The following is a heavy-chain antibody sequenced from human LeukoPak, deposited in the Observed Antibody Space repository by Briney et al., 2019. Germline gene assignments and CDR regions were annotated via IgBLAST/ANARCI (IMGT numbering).Heavy chain of an antibody. CDR3: ARAGDENYFDY. Sequence: GGSLRLSCAASGFTVSSNYMSWVRQAPGKGLEWVSVIYSGGSAYYADSVKGRFTISRDNSKNTLYLQMNSLRAEDTAVYYCARAGDENYFDYWGQGTLVTVSS. J-gene: IGHJ4*02. CDR1: GFTVSSNY. CDR2: IYSGGSA. V-gene: IGHV3-66*01. D-gene: IGHD3-16*01.